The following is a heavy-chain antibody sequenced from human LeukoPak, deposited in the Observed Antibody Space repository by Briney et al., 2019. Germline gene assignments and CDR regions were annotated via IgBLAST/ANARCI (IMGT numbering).Heavy chain of an antibody. CDR2: VSSSSRTI. J-gene: IGHJ3*02. CDR3: AKNSPYYDILTGYSVFDAFDI. V-gene: IGHV3-48*01. CDR1: EFTFSSYS. Sequence: GGSLRLSCAASEFTFSSYSMTWVRQAPGKGLEWVSYVSSSSRTIYHADSVKGRFTISRDNAKNSLYLQMNSLRAEDTAVYYCAKNSPYYDILTGYSVFDAFDIWGQGTMVTVSS. D-gene: IGHD3-9*01.